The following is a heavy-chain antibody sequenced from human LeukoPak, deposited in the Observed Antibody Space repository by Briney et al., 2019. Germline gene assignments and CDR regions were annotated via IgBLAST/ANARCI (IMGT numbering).Heavy chain of an antibody. V-gene: IGHV3-7*03. CDR1: GGSISSYY. CDR3: ARGSGYNRY. J-gene: IGHJ4*02. D-gene: IGHD5-18*01. Sequence: ETLSLTCTVSGGSISSYYWSWVRQAPGKGLEWVANIKQDGSEKYYVDSVKGRFTISRDNAKNSLYLQMNSLRAEDTAVYYCARGSGYNRYWGQGTLVTVSS. CDR2: IKQDGSEK.